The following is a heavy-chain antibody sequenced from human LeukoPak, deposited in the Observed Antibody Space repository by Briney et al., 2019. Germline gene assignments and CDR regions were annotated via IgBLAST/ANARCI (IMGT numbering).Heavy chain of an antibody. D-gene: IGHD6-13*01. CDR3: ARLAAPATIALYYFDY. CDR1: GFTFTTSA. Sequence: PGRSLRLSCAAPGFTFTTSAMHWVRQAPGKGLEWVAAILFVGSNEYYADSVKGRFPISRDNSKHTLHLQMSSVRVEDTAVYSCARLAAPATIALYYFDYWGQGTLVTVST. V-gene: IGHV3-30-3*01. J-gene: IGHJ4*02. CDR2: ILFVGSNE.